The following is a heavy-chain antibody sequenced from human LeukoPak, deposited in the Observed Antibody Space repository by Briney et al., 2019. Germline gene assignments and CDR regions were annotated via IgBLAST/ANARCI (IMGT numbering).Heavy chain of an antibody. J-gene: IGHJ3*02. V-gene: IGHV3-7*01. CDR2: IKQDGSEK. CDR1: GFTFSSYW. CDR3: ARGAGLVVAPGAFDI. D-gene: IGHD3-22*01. Sequence: GGSLRLSCAASGFTFSSYWMSWVRQAPGKGLEWVADIKQDGSEKYYVDSVKGRFTISRDNAKNTLYLQMNSLRAEDTAVYYCARGAGLVVAPGAFDIWGQGTMVTVSS.